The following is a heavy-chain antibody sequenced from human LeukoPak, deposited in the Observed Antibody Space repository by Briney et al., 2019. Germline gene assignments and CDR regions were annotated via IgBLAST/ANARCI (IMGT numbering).Heavy chain of an antibody. J-gene: IGHJ4*02. Sequence: ASVKVSCKASGYTFTGYYMHWVRQAPGQGLEWMGWINPNSGGTNYARKFQGRVTMTRDTSISTAYMELSRLRSDDTAVYYCARGLGIFWDYWGQGTLVTVSS. CDR2: INPNSGGT. CDR3: ARGLGIFWDY. CDR1: GYTFTGYY. V-gene: IGHV1-2*02. D-gene: IGHD3-9*01.